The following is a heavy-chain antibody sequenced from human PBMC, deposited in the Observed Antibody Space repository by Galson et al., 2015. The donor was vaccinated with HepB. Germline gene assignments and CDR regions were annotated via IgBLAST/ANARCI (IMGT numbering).Heavy chain of an antibody. V-gene: IGHV4-30-2*01. CDR3: ARAPGRWFDP. CDR1: GGSISSGGYS. Sequence: LSLTCAVSGGSISSGGYSWSWIRQPPGKGLEWIGYIYHSGSTYYNPSLKSRVTISVDRSKNQFSLKLSSVTAADTAVYYCARAPGRWFDPWGQGTLVTVSS. CDR2: IYHSGST. J-gene: IGHJ5*02.